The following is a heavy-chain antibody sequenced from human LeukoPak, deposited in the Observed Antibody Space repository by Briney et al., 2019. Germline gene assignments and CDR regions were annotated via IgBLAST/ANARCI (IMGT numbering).Heavy chain of an antibody. D-gene: IGHD4-17*01. CDR3: ARATDGDYVPY. J-gene: IGHJ4*02. Sequence: GGSLRLSRAASGFTFSSYSMNWVRQAPGKGLEWVSSISSSSYINYADSVKGRFTISRDNAKNSLYLQMNSLRAEDTAVYYCARATDGDYVPYWGQGTLVTVSS. CDR2: ISSSSYI. CDR1: GFTFSSYS. V-gene: IGHV3-21*01.